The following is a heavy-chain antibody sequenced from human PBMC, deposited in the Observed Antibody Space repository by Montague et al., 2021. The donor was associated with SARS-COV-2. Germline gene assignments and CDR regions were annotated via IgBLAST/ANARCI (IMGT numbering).Heavy chain of an antibody. CDR1: GGSISSSSYY. J-gene: IGHJ4*02. V-gene: IGHV4-39*01. CDR2: IYYSGST. CDR3: ARESGSWSYLVY. D-gene: IGHD3-10*01. Sequence: SETLSLTCTVSGGSISSSSYYWGWIRQPPGKGLEWIGSIYYSGSTYYNPSLKSRVTISVGTSKNQFSLKLSSVTAADTAVYYCARESGSWSYLVYWGQGTLVTVSS.